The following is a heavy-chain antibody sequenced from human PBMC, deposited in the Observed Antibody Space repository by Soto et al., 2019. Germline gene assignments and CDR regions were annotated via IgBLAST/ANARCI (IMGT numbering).Heavy chain of an antibody. CDR1: GYTFTSYY. V-gene: IGHV1-46*01. D-gene: IGHD3-3*01. CDR2: INPSGGST. CDR3: ARDSYDFWSGYFASVGWFDP. Sequence: ASVKVSCKASGYTFTSYYMQWVRQAPGQGIEWMGIINPSGGSTSYAQKFQGRVPMTRDTSTSTVYMELSSLRSEDTAVYYCARDSYDFWSGYFASVGWFDPWGQGTLVTVSS. J-gene: IGHJ5*02.